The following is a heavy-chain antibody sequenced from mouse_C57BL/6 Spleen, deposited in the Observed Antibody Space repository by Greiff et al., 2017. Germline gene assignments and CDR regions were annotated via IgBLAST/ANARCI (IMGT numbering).Heavy chain of an antibody. V-gene: IGHV1-55*01. D-gene: IGHD2-3*01. Sequence: QVQLQQPGAELVKPGASVKMSCKASGYTFTSYWITWVKQRPGQGLEWIGDIYPGSGSTNYNEKFKSKATLTVDTSSSTAYMQLSSLTSEDSAVYYCARWGSIYGGYWRDYWGQGTSVTVSS. J-gene: IGHJ4*01. CDR1: GYTFTSYW. CDR2: IYPGSGST. CDR3: ARWGSIYGGYWRDY.